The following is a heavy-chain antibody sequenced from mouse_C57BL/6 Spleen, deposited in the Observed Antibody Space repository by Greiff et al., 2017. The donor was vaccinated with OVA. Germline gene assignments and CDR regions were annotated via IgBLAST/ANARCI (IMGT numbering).Heavy chain of an antibody. D-gene: IGHD2-3*01. CDR2: ISDGGSYT. J-gene: IGHJ4*01. CDR3: ARDRDGYLDY. CDR1: GFTFSSYA. V-gene: IGHV5-4*01. Sequence: EVNVVESGGGLVKPGGSLKLSCAASGFTFSSYAMSWVRQTPEKRLEWVATISDGGSYTYYPDNVTGRFTISRDNAKNTLYLQMSHLKSEDTAMYYCARDRDGYLDYWGQGTSVTVSS.